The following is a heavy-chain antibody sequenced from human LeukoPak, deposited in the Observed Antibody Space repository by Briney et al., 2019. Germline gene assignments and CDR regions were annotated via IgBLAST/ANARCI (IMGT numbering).Heavy chain of an antibody. Sequence: KPSETLSLTCTVSGGSISSYYWSWIRQPPGKGLEWIGYIYYSGSTNYNPSLKSRVTISVDTSKNQFSLKLSSVTAADTAVYYCARVKYDSSGYRYYFDYWGQGTLVTVSS. J-gene: IGHJ4*02. CDR2: IYYSGST. CDR1: GGSISSYY. CDR3: ARVKYDSSGYRYYFDY. V-gene: IGHV4-59*01. D-gene: IGHD3-22*01.